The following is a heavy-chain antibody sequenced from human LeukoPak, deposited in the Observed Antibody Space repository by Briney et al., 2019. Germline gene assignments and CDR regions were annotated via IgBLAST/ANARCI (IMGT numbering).Heavy chain of an antibody. CDR2: FDPEDGET. Sequence: ASVKVSCKVSGYTLTELSMHWVRQAPGKGLEWVGGFDPEDGETIYAQKFQGRVTMTEDTSTDTAYMELSSLRSEDTAVYYCAIRRYQLLFVRGGILGSLDPWGQGTLVTVSS. J-gene: IGHJ5*02. CDR3: AIRRYQLLFVRGGILGSLDP. CDR1: GYTLTELS. V-gene: IGHV1-24*01. D-gene: IGHD2-2*01.